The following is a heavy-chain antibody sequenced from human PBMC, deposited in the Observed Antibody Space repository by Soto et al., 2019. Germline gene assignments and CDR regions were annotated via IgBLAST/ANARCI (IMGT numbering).Heavy chain of an antibody. CDR2: INHSGST. CDR1: GGSISSSNW. V-gene: IGHV4-4*02. J-gene: IGHJ4*02. CDR3: ASWEHFDWLGRFYYFDY. D-gene: IGHD3-9*01. Sequence: PSETLSLTCAFSGGSISSSNWWSWVRQPPGKGLEWIGEINHSGSTNYNPSLKSRVTISVDTSKNQFSLKLSSVTAADTAVYYCASWEHFDWLGRFYYFDYWGQGTLVTVSS.